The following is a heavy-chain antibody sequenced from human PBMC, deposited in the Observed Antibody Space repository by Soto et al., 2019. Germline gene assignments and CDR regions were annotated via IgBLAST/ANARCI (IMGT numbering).Heavy chain of an antibody. CDR1: GYRFTSYW. V-gene: IGHV5-10-1*01. D-gene: IGHD4-17*01. CDR3: AREAEEKYGNHLYGMDV. CDR2: IDPSDSYT. J-gene: IGHJ6*02. Sequence: PGESLKISSKGSGYRFTSYWISWVRQMPGKGLEWMGRIDPSDSYTNYSPSFQGHVTISADKSISTAYLQWSSLNASDTAMYYCAREAEEKYGNHLYGMDVWGQGTTVTVSS.